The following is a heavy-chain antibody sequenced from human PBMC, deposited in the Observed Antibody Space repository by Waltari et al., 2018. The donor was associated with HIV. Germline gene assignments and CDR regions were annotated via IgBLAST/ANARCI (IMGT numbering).Heavy chain of an antibody. V-gene: IGHV3-73*01. Sequence: EVQLVESGGGLVQPGGSLKLSCAASGSTFSGSAMHWVRQASGKGLEWVGRIRSKANSYATAYAASVKGRFTISRDDSKNTAYLQMNSLKTEDTAVYYCTSRLYGPPFDYWGQGTLVTVSS. CDR3: TSRLYGPPFDY. CDR2: IRSKANSYAT. CDR1: GSTFSGSA. J-gene: IGHJ4*02. D-gene: IGHD2-2*02.